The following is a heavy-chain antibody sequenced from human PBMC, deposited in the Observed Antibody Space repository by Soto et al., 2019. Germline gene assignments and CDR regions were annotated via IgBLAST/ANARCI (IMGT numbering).Heavy chain of an antibody. CDR2: IIPILGIA. J-gene: IGHJ3*02. CDR3: ARGGHYDYIWGIYRPIKQTDAFDI. V-gene: IGHV1-69*02. D-gene: IGHD3-16*02. CDR1: GGTFSSYT. Sequence: QVQLVQSGAEVKKPGSSVKVSCKASGGTFSSYTISWVRQAPGQGLEWMGRIIPILGIANYAQKFQGRVTITADKSTSTAYMELSSLGSYDTAFYYCARGGHYDYIWGIYRPIKQTDAFDIWGQGTMVTVSS.